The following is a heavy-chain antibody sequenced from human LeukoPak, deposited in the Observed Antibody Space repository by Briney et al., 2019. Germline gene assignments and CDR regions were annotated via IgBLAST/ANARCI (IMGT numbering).Heavy chain of an antibody. J-gene: IGHJ4*02. D-gene: IGHD4/OR15-4a*01. CDR3: AGGGQLLTDY. CDR2: IYYSGST. V-gene: IGHV4-59*08. Sequence: SETLSLTCTVSGGSISSYYWSWIRQPPGKGLEWIGYIYYSGSTNYNPSLKSRVTISVDTSKNQFSLKLSSVTAADTAVYYCAGGGQLLTDYWGQGTLVTVSS. CDR1: GGSISSYY.